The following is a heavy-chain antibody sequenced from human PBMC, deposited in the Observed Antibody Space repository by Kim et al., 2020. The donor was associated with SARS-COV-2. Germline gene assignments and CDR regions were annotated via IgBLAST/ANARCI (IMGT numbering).Heavy chain of an antibody. CDR3: AKAQQWLGWFDP. J-gene: IGHJ5*02. D-gene: IGHD6-19*01. Sequence: GGSLRLSCAASGFTFSGYAMSWVRQAPGKGLEWVSAISGSGGSTYYADSVKGRFTISRDNSKNTLYLQMNSLRAEDTAVYYCAKAQQWLGWFDPWGQGTLVTVSS. V-gene: IGHV3-23*01. CDR2: ISGSGGST. CDR1: GFTFSGYA.